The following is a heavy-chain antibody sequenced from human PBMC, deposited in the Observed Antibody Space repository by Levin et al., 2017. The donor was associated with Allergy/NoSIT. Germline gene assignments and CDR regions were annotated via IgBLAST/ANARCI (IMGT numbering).Heavy chain of an antibody. CDR3: ARERSACTSSTCYGIDY. D-gene: IGHD2-2*01. V-gene: IGHV4-39*01. J-gene: IGHJ4*02. CDR1: GGSISSSGYY. Sequence: SSETLSLTCIVSGGSISSSGYYWGWIRQPPGKGLEWIGTIYYSGTTYYNPSLKSRVTISVDTSKNQFSLKLSSVTAADTAVYYCARERSACTSSTCYGIDYWGQGTRVTVSS. CDR2: IYYSGTT.